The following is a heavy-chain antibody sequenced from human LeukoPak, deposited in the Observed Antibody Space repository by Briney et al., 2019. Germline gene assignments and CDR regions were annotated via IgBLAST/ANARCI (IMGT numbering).Heavy chain of an antibody. D-gene: IGHD5-18*01. V-gene: IGHV3-7*01. Sequence: GGSLRLSCAASGFTLSSYAMSWVRQAPGEGLEWVANIKQDGSEKYYVDSVKGRFTISRDNAKNSLYLQMNSLRAEDTAVYYCARDGEDTAMVIYYYYYMDVWGKGTTVTVSS. CDR2: IKQDGSEK. CDR1: GFTLSSYA. CDR3: ARDGEDTAMVIYYYYYMDV. J-gene: IGHJ6*03.